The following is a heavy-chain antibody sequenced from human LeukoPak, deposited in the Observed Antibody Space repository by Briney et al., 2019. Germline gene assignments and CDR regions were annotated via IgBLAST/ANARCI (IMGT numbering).Heavy chain of an antibody. CDR2: IHTSGST. V-gene: IGHV4-61*02. CDR3: ARDSSSWLYYFDY. CDR1: GGSISSGSYY. J-gene: IGHJ4*02. Sequence: SQTLSLTCTVSGGSISSGSYYWSWIRQPAGKGLEWIGRIHTSGSTNYNPSLKSRVTISVDTSKNQFSLKLSSVTAADTAVYYCARDSSSWLYYFDYWGQGTLVTVSS. D-gene: IGHD6-13*01.